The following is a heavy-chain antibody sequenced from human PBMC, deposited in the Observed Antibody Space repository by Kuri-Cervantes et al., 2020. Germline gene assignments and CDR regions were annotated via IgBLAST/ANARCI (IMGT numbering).Heavy chain of an antibody. Sequence: GGSLRLSCAASEFTFSSYEMNWVRQAPGKGLEWVSYISSSGSSIYYADSVKGRFTISRDNAKNSLSLQMNSLRAEDTAVYFCARGITIFGVGAFGLYYFDYWGQGTLVTVSS. CDR3: ARGITIFGVGAFGLYYFDY. D-gene: IGHD3-3*01. J-gene: IGHJ4*02. CDR1: EFTFSSYE. CDR2: ISSSGSSI. V-gene: IGHV3-48*03.